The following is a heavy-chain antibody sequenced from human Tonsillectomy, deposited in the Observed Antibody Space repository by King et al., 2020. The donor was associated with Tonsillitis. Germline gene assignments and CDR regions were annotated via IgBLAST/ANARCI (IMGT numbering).Heavy chain of an antibody. CDR1: GFTFSSYG. Sequence: VQLVESGGGVVQPGRSLRLSCAASGFTFSSYGMHWVRQAPGKGLEWVAVISYDGSNKYYGDSVKGRFTISRDNSKNTLYLQMNSLRVEDTAVYYCARAGGGFFDYWGQGTRVTVSS. D-gene: IGHD3-16*01. J-gene: IGHJ4*02. V-gene: IGHV3-33*05. CDR2: ISYDGSNK. CDR3: ARAGGGFFDY.